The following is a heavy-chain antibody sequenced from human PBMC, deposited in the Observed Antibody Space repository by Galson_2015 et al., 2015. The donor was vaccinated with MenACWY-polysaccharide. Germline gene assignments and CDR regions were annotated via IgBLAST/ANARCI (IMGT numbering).Heavy chain of an antibody. CDR3: ARAAWLDV. D-gene: IGHD2-15*01. CDR2: ISSGSGTI. J-gene: IGHJ6*02. CDR1: GFSFSTNS. V-gene: IGHV3-48*01. Sequence: SLRLSCAASGFSFSTNSMAWVRQAAGKGLEWVSCISSGSGTIYYADSVKGRFTISRDNAKNSLYLQMNSLRAEDTAVYYCARAAWLDVWGQGTTVTVSS.